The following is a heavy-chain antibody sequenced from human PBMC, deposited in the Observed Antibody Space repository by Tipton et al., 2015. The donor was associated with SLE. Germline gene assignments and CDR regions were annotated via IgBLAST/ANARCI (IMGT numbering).Heavy chain of an antibody. J-gene: IGHJ3*02. CDR1: GYTFTSYG. Sequence: QSGAEVKKPRASVKVSCKASGYTFTSYGISWVRQAPGQGLEWMGWISAYNGNTNYAQKLQGRVTMTTDTSTSTAYMELRSLRSDDTAVYYCARGGPGYSSRGYEAFDIWGQGTMVTVSS. V-gene: IGHV1-18*01. CDR2: ISAYNGNT. CDR3: ARGGPGYSSRGYEAFDI. D-gene: IGHD6-13*01.